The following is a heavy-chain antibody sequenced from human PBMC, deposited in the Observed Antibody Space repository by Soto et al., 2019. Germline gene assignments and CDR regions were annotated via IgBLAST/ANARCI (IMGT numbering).Heavy chain of an antibody. CDR3: ASRRKRNWGSHYYYYYGMDV. Sequence: GGSLRLSCAAAGFTFSSYGMHWVRQAPGKGLEWVAVIWYDGSNKYYADSVKGRFTISRDNSKNTLYLQMNSLRAEDTAVYYCASRRKRNWGSHYYYYYGMDVWGQGTTVTVSS. J-gene: IGHJ6*02. D-gene: IGHD7-27*01. CDR2: IWYDGSNK. CDR1: GFTFSSYG. V-gene: IGHV3-33*01.